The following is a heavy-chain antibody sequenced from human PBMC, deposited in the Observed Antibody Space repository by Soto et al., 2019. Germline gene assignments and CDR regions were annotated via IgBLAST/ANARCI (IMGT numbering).Heavy chain of an antibody. J-gene: IGHJ6*02. CDR2: IYWDDDK. V-gene: IGHV2-5*02. CDR1: GFSLSTSGVG. D-gene: IGHD2-15*01. Sequence: QITLKESGPTLVKPTQTLTLTCTFSGFSLSTSGVGVAWIRQPPGKALEWLALIYWDDDKRSRPSLETRLTVTEDTSKNQVVLSMTNMDSVDTATYYCAYLPCSGGSCYWFSYSGMDVWGPGTTVTVSS. CDR3: AYLPCSGGSCYWFSYSGMDV.